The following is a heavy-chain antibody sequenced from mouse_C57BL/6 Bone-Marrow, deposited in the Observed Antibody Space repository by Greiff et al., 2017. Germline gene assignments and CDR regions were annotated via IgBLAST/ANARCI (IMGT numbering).Heavy chain of an antibody. CDR2: ISDGGSYT. V-gene: IGHV5-4*01. CDR3: AREAYDYGAY. Sequence: EVQRVESGGGLVKPGGSLKLSCAASGFTFSSYAMSWVRQTPEKRLAWVATISDGGSYTYYPDNVKGRFTISRDNAKNNLYLQMSHLKSEDTAMYYCAREAYDYGAYWGQGTLVTVSA. J-gene: IGHJ3*01. D-gene: IGHD2-4*01. CDR1: GFTFSSYA.